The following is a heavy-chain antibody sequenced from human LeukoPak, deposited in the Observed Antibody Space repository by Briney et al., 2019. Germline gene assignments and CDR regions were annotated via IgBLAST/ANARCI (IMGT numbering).Heavy chain of an antibody. Sequence: PGGSLRLSCAASGFTFSSYAMHWVRQAPGKGLEWVAVISYDGSNKYYADSVKGRFTISRDNSKNTLYLQMNSLRAEDTAVYYCARVRPYYYDSSGYYYGGDYWGQGTLVTVSS. V-gene: IGHV3-30*04. CDR2: ISYDGSNK. CDR3: ARVRPYYYDSSGYYYGGDY. D-gene: IGHD3-22*01. CDR1: GFTFSSYA. J-gene: IGHJ4*02.